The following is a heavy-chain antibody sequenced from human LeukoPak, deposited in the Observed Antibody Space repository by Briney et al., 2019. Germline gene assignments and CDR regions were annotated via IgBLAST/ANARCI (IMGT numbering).Heavy chain of an antibody. Sequence: PGGSLRLSCAASGFTFSSYGIHWVRQAPGKGLDWVAYIQYDGRNKYYADSVKGRFTISRDNSKNTLYLQMNSLTAEDTAVYYCARDHHRRLYDSQARDTFDIWGQGTMVTVSS. CDR3: ARDHHRRLYDSQARDTFDI. CDR2: IQYDGRNK. D-gene: IGHD3-22*01. J-gene: IGHJ3*02. V-gene: IGHV3-30*02. CDR1: GFTFSSYG.